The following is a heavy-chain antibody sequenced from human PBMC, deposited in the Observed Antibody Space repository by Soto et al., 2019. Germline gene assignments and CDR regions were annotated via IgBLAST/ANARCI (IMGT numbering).Heavy chain of an antibody. J-gene: IGHJ4*02. D-gene: IGHD6-13*01. CDR1: GFTFSNCV. Sequence: EVHLLESGGVLVQPGESLRLSCETSGFTFSNCVMTWVRQAPGKGLEWVSVITKTGDTDYADSVKGRFTISRDNSKNTVYLPMNSLRAEDTAVYYCAKGLLNGRWYAADWGQGTLVTVSS. V-gene: IGHV3-23*01. CDR2: ITKTGDT. CDR3: AKGLLNGRWYAAD.